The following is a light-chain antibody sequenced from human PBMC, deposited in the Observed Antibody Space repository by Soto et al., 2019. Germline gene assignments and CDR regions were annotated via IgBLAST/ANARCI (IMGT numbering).Light chain of an antibody. CDR1: QSVGSW. V-gene: IGKV1-5*03. J-gene: IGKJ1*01. CDR2: KAS. Sequence: QMTQSPSTLSASVGDRVTITCWASQSVGSWLAWHQQKAGRAPKVLVYKASSFQNGVPSRFSGSGSGTEFTPTIRSLQPDDVASYFCMQYSRYPWTFGQGTKVEIK. CDR3: MQYSRYPWT.